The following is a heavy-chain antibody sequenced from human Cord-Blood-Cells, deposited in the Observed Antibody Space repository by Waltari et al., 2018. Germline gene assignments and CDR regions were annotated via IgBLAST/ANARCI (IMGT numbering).Heavy chain of an antibody. CDR2: INHSGST. J-gene: IGHJ3*02. V-gene: IGHV4-34*01. CDR1: GGSFSGYY. D-gene: IGHD6-19*01. Sequence: QVQLQQWGAGLLKPSETLSLTCAVYGGSFSGYYWSWIRQPPGKGLAWIGEINHSGSTNYNPSLKSRVTISVDTSKNQFSLKLSSVTAADTAVYYCARGIAVAGDAFDIWGQGTMVTVSS. CDR3: ARGIAVAGDAFDI.